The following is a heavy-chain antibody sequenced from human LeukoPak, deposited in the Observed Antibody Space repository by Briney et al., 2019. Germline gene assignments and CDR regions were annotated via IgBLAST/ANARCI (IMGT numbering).Heavy chain of an antibody. J-gene: IGHJ3*02. V-gene: IGHV1-46*01. CDR1: GHTFTSYY. CDR3: ARVKPNYYDSSAYGTFDI. Sequence: ASVTVSCKASGHTFTSYYMRWVRQAPGQGLEWMGIINPSGGSTSYAQKFQGRVTMTRDTSTSTVYMELSSLRSEDTAVYYCARVKPNYYDSSAYGTFDIWGQGTMVTVSS. D-gene: IGHD3-22*01. CDR2: INPSGGST.